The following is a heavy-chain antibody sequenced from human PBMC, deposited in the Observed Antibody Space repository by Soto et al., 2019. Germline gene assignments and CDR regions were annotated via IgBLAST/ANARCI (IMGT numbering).Heavy chain of an antibody. CDR1: GFTFSSYA. CDR3: AKEPPYGKAAPLL. D-gene: IGHD4-17*01. J-gene: IGHJ4*02. V-gene: IGHV3-23*01. Sequence: VQLLETGGGLVQPGGSLRLSCAASGFTFSSYAMSWVRQAPGKRLEWVSAISGSGGSTYYADSVKGRFTISRDNSKNTLYLQMNSLRAEVTAVYYCAKEPPYGKAAPLLWGQGTLVTVSS. CDR2: ISGSGGST.